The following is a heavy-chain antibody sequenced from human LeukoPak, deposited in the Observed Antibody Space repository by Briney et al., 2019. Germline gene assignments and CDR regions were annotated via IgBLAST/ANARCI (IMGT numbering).Heavy chain of an antibody. CDR3: ARKVTWIQLWLGNWFDP. Sequence: PSETLSLTCAVYGGSFSGYYWSWIRQPPGKGLEWIGEINHSGSTNYNPSLKSRVTISVDTSKNQFSLKLSSVTGADTAVYYCARKVTWIQLWLGNWFDPWGQGTLVTVSS. V-gene: IGHV4-34*01. D-gene: IGHD5-18*01. CDR2: INHSGST. J-gene: IGHJ5*02. CDR1: GGSFSGYY.